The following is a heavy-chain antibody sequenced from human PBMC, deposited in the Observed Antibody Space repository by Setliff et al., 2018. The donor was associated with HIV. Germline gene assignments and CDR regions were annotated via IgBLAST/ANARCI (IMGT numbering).Heavy chain of an antibody. V-gene: IGHV4-34*01. Sequence: SETLSLTCAVYGGSFSGYYWSWIRQPPGKGLEWIGEINHSGSTNYNPSLKSRVTISVDTSKNQFSLKLSSVTAADTAVYYCARGSGYFSYFDYWGQGTLVTV. D-gene: IGHD3-22*01. CDR1: GGSFSGYY. J-gene: IGHJ4*02. CDR2: INHSGST. CDR3: ARGSGYFSYFDY.